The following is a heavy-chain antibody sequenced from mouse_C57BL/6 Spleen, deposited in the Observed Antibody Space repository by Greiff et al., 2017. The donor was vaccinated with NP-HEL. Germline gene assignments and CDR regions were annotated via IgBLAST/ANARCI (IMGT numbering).Heavy chain of an antibody. V-gene: IGHV5-9*01. Sequence: EVKLVESGGGLVKPGGSLKLSCAASGFTFSSYTMSWVRQTPEKRLEWVATISGGGGNTYYPDSVKGRFTIPRDNAKNTLYLQMSSLRSEDTALYYCARRGDYDVRAMDYWGQGTSVTVSS. D-gene: IGHD2-4*01. J-gene: IGHJ4*01. CDR2: ISGGGGNT. CDR1: GFTFSSYT. CDR3: ARRGDYDVRAMDY.